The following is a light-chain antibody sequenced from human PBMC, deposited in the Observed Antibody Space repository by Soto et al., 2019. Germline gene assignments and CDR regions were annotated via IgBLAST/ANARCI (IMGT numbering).Light chain of an antibody. CDR3: QQYGSSSWT. CDR2: GAS. J-gene: IGKJ1*01. Sequence: EIVLTQSPGTLSLSPGERATLACRASQSVSSSYFAWYQQRFGQAPRLLIYGASSRATGIPDRFSGSASGTDFTLSISRLEPEDFAVYYCQQYGSSSWTFGQGTKVEIK. CDR1: QSVSSSY. V-gene: IGKV3-20*01.